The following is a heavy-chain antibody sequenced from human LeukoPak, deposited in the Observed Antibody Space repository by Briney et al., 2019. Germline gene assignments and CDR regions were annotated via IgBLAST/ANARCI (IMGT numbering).Heavy chain of an antibody. CDR2: ISGSSSYI. CDR1: GFTFSSDC. V-gene: IGHV3-21*01. J-gene: IGHJ4*01. CDR3: ASGSVGGIRYIDY. D-gene: IGHD3-10*01. Sequence: GGSPRLSCAASGFTFSSDCMNWVRQAPGKGLEWVSSISGSSSYIYYADSVKGRFTISRDNAKNSLYLQMNSLRAEDTAVYYCASGSVGGIRYIDYWGQGIPVTVSS.